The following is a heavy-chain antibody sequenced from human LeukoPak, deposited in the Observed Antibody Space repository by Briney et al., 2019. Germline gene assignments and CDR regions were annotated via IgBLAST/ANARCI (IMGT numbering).Heavy chain of an antibody. CDR2: ISHSGST. V-gene: IGHV4-59*01. Sequence: SETLSLTCTVSGGSISTYYWTWLRQPPGKGLEWIAYISHSGSTSYNPSLKSRVTISVDTSKNQFSLRLSSVSVADTAVYYCARNLGYGYVDVWGQGTLVTVSS. D-gene: IGHD5-18*01. J-gene: IGHJ4*02. CDR3: ARNLGYGYVDV. CDR1: GGSISTYY.